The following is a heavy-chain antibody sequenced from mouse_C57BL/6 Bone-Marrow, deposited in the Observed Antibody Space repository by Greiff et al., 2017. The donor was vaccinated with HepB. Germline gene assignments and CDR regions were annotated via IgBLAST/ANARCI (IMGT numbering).Heavy chain of an antibody. CDR1: GFNIKDDY. V-gene: IGHV14-4*01. CDR2: IDPENGDT. CDR3: TMGSSYDYYAMDY. D-gene: IGHD1-1*01. J-gene: IGHJ4*01. Sequence: VQLQQSGAELVRPGASVKLSCTASGFNIKDDYMHWVKQRPEQGLEWIGWIDPENGDTEYASKFQGKATITADTSSNTAYLQLSSLTSDDTAVYYCTMGSSYDYYAMDYWGQGTSVTVSS.